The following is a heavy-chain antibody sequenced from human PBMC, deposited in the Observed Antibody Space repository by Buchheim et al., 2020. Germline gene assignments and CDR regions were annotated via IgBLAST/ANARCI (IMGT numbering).Heavy chain of an antibody. J-gene: IGHJ4*02. CDR1: GFTFTNVW. D-gene: IGHD3-10*01. V-gene: IGHV3-15*01. CDR3: TTDPRREFHLDY. Sequence: EVQLVESGGGLVMPGGSLRLSCAASGFTFTNVWMSWVRQTPGKGLEWVGRIKSITDGGTTDYAAPVKGRFIISRDDSKNTLYLQMNSLKTEDTAVYYCTTDPRREFHLDYWGQGTL. CDR2: IKSITDGGTT.